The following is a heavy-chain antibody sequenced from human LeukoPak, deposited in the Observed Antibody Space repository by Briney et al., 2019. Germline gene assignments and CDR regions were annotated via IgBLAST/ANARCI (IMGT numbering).Heavy chain of an antibody. D-gene: IGHD1-26*01. CDR3: ARGPNGSYYRTQLGASYFY. V-gene: IGHV4-34*01. CDR2: INHSGST. Sequence: SETLSLTCAVYGGSFSGYYWSWIRQPPGKELKWIGEINHSGSTNYNPSLKSRVTISVDTSKNQFSLKLSSVTAADTAVYYCARGPNGSYYRTQLGASYFYWGQGTLVTVSS. CDR1: GGSFSGYY. J-gene: IGHJ4*02.